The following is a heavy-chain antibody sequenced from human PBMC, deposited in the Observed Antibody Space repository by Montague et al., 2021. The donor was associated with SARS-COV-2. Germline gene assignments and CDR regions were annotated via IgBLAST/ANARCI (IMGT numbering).Heavy chain of an antibody. CDR1: GGSISSRSYY. Sequence: SETLSLTCTVSGGSISSRSYYWGWIRQPPGKGLEWIGSIYYSGXTXNXXXXKXRVTISVDTSKNQFSLKLSSVTAADTAVYYCARLRGDYGGTYDTFDIWGQGTMVTVSS. D-gene: IGHD4-23*01. CDR2: IYYSGXT. V-gene: IGHV4-39*01. J-gene: IGHJ3*02. CDR3: ARLRGDYGGTYDTFDI.